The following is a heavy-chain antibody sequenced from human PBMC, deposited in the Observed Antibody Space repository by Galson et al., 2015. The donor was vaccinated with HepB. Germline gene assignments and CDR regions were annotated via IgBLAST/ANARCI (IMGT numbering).Heavy chain of an antibody. CDR2: INPNSGGT. V-gene: IGHV1-2*06. J-gene: IGHJ4*02. D-gene: IGHD6-6*01. CDR3: AREVAARPRGNFDY. Sequence: SVKVSCKASGYTFTGYYMHWVRQAPGQGLEWMGRINPNSGGTNYAQKFQGRVTMTRDTSISTAYMELSRLRSDDTAVYYCAREVAARPRGNFDYWGQRTLVTVSS. CDR1: GYTFTGYY.